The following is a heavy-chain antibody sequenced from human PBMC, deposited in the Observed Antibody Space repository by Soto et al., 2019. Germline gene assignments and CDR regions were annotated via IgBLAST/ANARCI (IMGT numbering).Heavy chain of an antibody. CDR3: AKDGGSVCSGGTCYFQAPDY. Sequence: EVQLLESGGGLVQPGGSLRLCCAASGFTFSSYAMSWVRQAPGKGLEWVSGIDGSGRNTYYADSVKGRFTISRDNSKNKLSVQMDSLRVEDTALYYCAKDGGSVCSGGTCYFQAPDYWGQGTLVTVSS. V-gene: IGHV3-23*01. CDR1: GFTFSSYA. CDR2: IDGSGRNT. D-gene: IGHD2-15*01. J-gene: IGHJ4*02.